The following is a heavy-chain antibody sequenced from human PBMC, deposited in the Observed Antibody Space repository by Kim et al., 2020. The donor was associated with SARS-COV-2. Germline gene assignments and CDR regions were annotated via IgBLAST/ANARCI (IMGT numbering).Heavy chain of an antibody. D-gene: IGHD3-10*01. V-gene: IGHV3-23*01. Sequence: ADSVKGRFTISRDNSKYTLYLQMNSLRAEDTAVYYCANYYGSGSYYNFISWGQGTLVTVSS. CDR3: ANYYGSGSYYNFIS. J-gene: IGHJ4*02.